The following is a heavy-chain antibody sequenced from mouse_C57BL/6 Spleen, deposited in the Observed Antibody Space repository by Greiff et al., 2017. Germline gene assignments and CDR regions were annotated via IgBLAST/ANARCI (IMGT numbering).Heavy chain of an antibody. CDR1: GFSLTSYG. V-gene: IGHV2-2*01. CDR2: IWSGGST. CDR3: AKSTRITSYYFDY. D-gene: IGHD2-4*01. J-gene: IGHJ2*01. Sequence: QVQLQQSGPGLVQPSQSLSITCTVSGFSLTSYGVHWVRQSPGTGLEWLGVIWSGGSTDYNAAFISRLSISKANSKRQVFFKMNSLQADDTAIYYCAKSTRITSYYFDYGGQGTTLTVSS.